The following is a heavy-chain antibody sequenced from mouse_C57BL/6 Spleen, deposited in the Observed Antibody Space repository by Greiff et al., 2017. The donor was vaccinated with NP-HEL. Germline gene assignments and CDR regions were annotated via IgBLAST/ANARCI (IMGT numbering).Heavy chain of an antibody. CDR1: GYTFTDHT. J-gene: IGHJ4*01. Sequence: VQLQQSDAELVKPGASVKISCKVSGYTFTDHTIHWMKQRPEQGLEWIGYIYPRDGSTKYNEKFKGKATLTADKSSSTAYMQLNSLSSEDSAVYFCARDSNLDYYAMDYWGQGTSVTVSS. D-gene: IGHD2-5*01. CDR3: ARDSNLDYYAMDY. CDR2: IYPRDGST. V-gene: IGHV1-78*01.